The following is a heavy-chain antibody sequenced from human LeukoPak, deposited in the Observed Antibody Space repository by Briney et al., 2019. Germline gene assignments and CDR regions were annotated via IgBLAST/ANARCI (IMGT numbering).Heavy chain of an antibody. V-gene: IGHV3-33*06. CDR3: AKSRSSGSYCIDY. D-gene: IGHD3-10*01. CDR1: GFPFSGSG. Sequence: GGSLRLSCAASGFPFSGSGMHWVRQAPGKGLEWVAVIWYDGSHRYYADSVKGRFTISRDNSKNTLDLQMNSLRAEDTAVYYCAKSRSSGSYCIDYWGQGTLVTVSS. CDR2: IWYDGSHR. J-gene: IGHJ4*02.